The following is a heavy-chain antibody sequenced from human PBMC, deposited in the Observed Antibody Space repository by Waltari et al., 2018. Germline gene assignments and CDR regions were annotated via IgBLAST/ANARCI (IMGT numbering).Heavy chain of an antibody. V-gene: IGHV4-31*03. J-gene: IGHJ6*02. D-gene: IGHD2-2*01. CDR2: NHQSGRN. CDR3: ARDPLYCSSTSCYAAYGMDV. Sequence: QVQLQESGPGLVKPSQTLSLPCTVPGGSICSGGFYRTSLRQHPGMGLEWIGYNHQSGRNYYNPALKSRVTISVDRSKNQFSLKLSSVTAADTAVYYCARDPLYCSSTSCYAAYGMDVWGQGTTVTVSS. CDR1: GGSICSGGFY.